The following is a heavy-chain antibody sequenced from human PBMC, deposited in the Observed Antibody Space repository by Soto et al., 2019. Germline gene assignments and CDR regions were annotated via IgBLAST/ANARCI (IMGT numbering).Heavy chain of an antibody. J-gene: IGHJ5*02. V-gene: IGHV4-30-4*01. CDR1: GGSISSGDYY. CDR2: IYYSGST. CDR3: ARQHGYSGLSRFDP. Sequence: SETLSITCTVSGGSISSGDYYWSWIRQPPGKGLEWIGYIYYSGSTYYNPSLKSRVTISVDTSKNQFSLKLSSVTAADTAVYYCARQHGYSGLSRFDPWGQGTLVTVSS. D-gene: IGHD5-12*01.